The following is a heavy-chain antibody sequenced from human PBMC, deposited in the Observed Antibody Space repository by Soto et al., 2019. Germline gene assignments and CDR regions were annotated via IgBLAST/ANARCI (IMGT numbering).Heavy chain of an antibody. J-gene: IGHJ4*02. V-gene: IGHV3-64*02. CDR3: AREAKYCSSTTCRFFDS. D-gene: IGHD2-2*01. Sequence: GGSLRLSCAASGFTFSDYIMHWVRQAPGKGLQYVSAITSNGGYTFFSDSVKGRFTISRDNSRSTLYLQMASLGVEDMAVYYCAREAKYCSSTTCRFFDSWGQGTLVTVSS. CDR1: GFTFSDYI. CDR2: ITSNGGYT.